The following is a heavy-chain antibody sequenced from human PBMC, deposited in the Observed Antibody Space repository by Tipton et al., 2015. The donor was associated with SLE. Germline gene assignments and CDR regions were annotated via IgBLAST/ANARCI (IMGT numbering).Heavy chain of an antibody. CDR2: IYYSGST. CDR1: AGFISRYY. D-gene: IGHD3-10*01. Sequence: TLSLTCTVSAGFISRYYWSWIRQPPGKGLEWFGDIYYSGSTNYNPSLKSRVTIAIDTSKNHFSLKVNSVTAADTAVNYCARGPDTNQGNFQHWGQGTLVTVS. V-gene: IGHV4-59*01. J-gene: IGHJ1*01. CDR3: ARGPDTNQGNFQH.